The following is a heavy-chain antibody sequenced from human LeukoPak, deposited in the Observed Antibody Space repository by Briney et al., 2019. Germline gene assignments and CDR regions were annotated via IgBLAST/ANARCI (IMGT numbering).Heavy chain of an antibody. CDR3: AREDLWVVPAAMVYYYYYMDV. J-gene: IGHJ6*03. CDR1: GCTFSSYW. V-gene: IGHV3-7*01. CDR2: ITQGGSEK. Sequence: GGSRRLSCAASGCTFSSYWMSWVRQAQGRGREWGGNITQGGSEKYYVDSVKGRFTISRDNAKNSLYLQMNSLRADDAAVYYCAREDLWVVPAAMVYYYYYMDVWGKGTTVTVSS. D-gene: IGHD2-2*01.